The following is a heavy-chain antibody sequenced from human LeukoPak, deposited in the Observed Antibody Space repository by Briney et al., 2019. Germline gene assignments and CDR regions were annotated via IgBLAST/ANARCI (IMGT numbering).Heavy chain of an antibody. V-gene: IGHV4-59*08. CDR2: IYYSGST. J-gene: IGHJ4*02. Sequence: SETLSLTCTVSGGSISSYYWSWIRQPPGKGLEWIGYIYYSGSTNYNPSLKSRVTISVDTSKNQFSLKLSSVTAADTAVYYCARHPADYGDFPDYRGQGTLVTVSS. CDR1: GGSISSYY. CDR3: ARHPADYGDFPDY. D-gene: IGHD4-17*01.